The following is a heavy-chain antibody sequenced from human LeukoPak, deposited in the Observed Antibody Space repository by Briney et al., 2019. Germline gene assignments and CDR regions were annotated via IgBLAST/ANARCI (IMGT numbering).Heavy chain of an antibody. CDR3: AKNWGSFSWYFDL. J-gene: IGHJ2*01. CDR2: ISGDSSDI. D-gene: IGHD2/OR15-2a*01. Sequence: PGGSLRLSCATSGFTFKNYAMSWVRQAPGKGLEWVSSISGDSSDIYYADSVKGRFTISRDNAKNSLYLQMNSLRAEDTALYYCAKNWGSFSWYFDLWGRGTLVTVSS. CDR1: GFTFKNYA. V-gene: IGHV3-21*04.